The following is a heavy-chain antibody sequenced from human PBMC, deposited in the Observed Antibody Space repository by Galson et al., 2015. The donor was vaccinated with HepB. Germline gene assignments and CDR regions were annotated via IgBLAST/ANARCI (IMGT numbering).Heavy chain of an antibody. CDR2: INPSGGST. Sequence: SVKVSCKASGYTFTSYYMHWVRQAPGQGLEWMGIINPSGGSTSYAQKFQGRVTMTRDTSTSTVYMELSSLRSEDTAVYYCARRGGDWLLNQYYFDYWGQGTLVTVSS. CDR1: GYTFTSYY. D-gene: IGHD3/OR15-3a*01. CDR3: ARRGGDWLLNQYYFDY. V-gene: IGHV1-46*03. J-gene: IGHJ4*02.